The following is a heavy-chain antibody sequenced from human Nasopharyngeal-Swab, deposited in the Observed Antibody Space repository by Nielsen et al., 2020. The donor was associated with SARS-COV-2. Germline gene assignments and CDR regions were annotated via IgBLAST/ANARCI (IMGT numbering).Heavy chain of an antibody. CDR2: IIPVFGTA. V-gene: IGHV1-69*13. Sequence: SVKVSCKASGGTFSSYAISWVRQAPGQGLEWMGGIIPVFGTANYAQKFQGRVTITADESTSTAYMELSSLRSEDTAVYYCARNRYDILTGYYPPPYYGMDVWGQGTTVTVSS. D-gene: IGHD3-9*01. J-gene: IGHJ6*02. CDR1: GGTFSSYA. CDR3: ARNRYDILTGYYPPPYYGMDV.